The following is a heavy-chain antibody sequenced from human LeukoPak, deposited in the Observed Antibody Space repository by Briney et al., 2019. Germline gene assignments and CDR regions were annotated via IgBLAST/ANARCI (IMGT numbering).Heavy chain of an antibody. D-gene: IGHD3-9*01. V-gene: IGHV4-39*01. CDR2: IYYSGST. CDR3: ARHLVGHYDILTGYRPPSWFDP. J-gene: IGHJ5*02. Sequence: SETLSLTCTVSGGSISSSSYYWGWIRQPPGKGLEWIGSIYYSGSTYYNPSLKSRVTISVDTSKNQFPLKLSSVTAADTAVYYCARHLVGHYDILTGYRPPSWFDPWGQGTLVTVSS. CDR1: GGSISSSSYY.